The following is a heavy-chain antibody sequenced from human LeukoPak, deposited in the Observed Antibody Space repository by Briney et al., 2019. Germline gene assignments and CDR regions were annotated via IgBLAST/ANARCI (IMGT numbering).Heavy chain of an antibody. CDR3: AKVQVRGVINLYYFDY. V-gene: IGHV3-30*18. D-gene: IGHD3-10*01. Sequence: PGGSLRLSCAASGFTFSSYGMHWVRQAPGMGLEWVAVISYDGSNKYYADSVKGRFTISRDNSKNTLYLQMNSLRAEDTAVYYCAKVQVRGVINLYYFDYWGQGTLVTVSS. J-gene: IGHJ4*02. CDR1: GFTFSSYG. CDR2: ISYDGSNK.